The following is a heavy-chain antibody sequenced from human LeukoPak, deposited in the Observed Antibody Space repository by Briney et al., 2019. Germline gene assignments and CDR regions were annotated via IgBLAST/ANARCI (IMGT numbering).Heavy chain of an antibody. V-gene: IGHV3-53*01. CDR2: IYSGGST. J-gene: IGHJ5*02. CDR3: ASAYYYDSSGYYYSTGRFNWFDP. Sequence: PGGSLRLSCAASGFTVSSNYMSWVRQAPGKGLEWVSVIYSGGSTYYADSVKGRFTISRDNAKNSLYLQMNSLRAEDTAVYYCASAYYYDSSGYYYSTGRFNWFDPWGQGTLVTVSS. D-gene: IGHD3-22*01. CDR1: GFTVSSNY.